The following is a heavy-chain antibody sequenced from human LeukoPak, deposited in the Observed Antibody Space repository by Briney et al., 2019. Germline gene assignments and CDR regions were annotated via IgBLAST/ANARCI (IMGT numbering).Heavy chain of an antibody. V-gene: IGHV1-3*01. CDR3: ARGPHYDYVWGSYRYSSSSQNWFDP. J-gene: IGHJ5*02. Sequence: ASVKVSCKASGYTFTSYAMHWVRQAPGQRLEWMGWINAGNGNTKYSQKFQGRVTITRDTSASTAYMELSSLRSEDTAVYYCARGPHYDYVWGSYRYSSSSQNWFDPWGQGTLVTVSS. D-gene: IGHD3-16*02. CDR2: INAGNGNT. CDR1: GYTFTSYA.